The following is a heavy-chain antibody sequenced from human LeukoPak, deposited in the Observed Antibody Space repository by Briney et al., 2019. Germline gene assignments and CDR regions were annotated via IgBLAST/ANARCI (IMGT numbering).Heavy chain of an antibody. Sequence: SETLSLTCTVSGGSISSYYWSWVRQPPGKGLEWLGYIYYSGSTNYNPSLKSRVTISVDTSKNQFSLKLSSVTAADTAVYYCARGPPMTTVTTYYYYYMDVWGKGTTGTVSS. CDR3: ARGPPMTTVTTYYYYYMDV. CDR2: IYYSGST. CDR1: GGSISSYY. J-gene: IGHJ6*03. V-gene: IGHV4-59*01. D-gene: IGHD4-11*01.